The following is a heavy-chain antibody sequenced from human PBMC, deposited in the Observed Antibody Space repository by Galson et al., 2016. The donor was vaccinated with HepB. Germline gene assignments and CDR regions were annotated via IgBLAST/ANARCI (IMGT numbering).Heavy chain of an antibody. J-gene: IGHJ4*02. D-gene: IGHD3-22*01. CDR2: VSDDGTHT. V-gene: IGHV3-30-3*02. CDR1: GFTFSSHA. CDR3: AKYRDHSSGYYPLDY. Sequence: SLRLSCAASGFTFSSHAMHWVRQAPGKGLEWVAIVSDDGTHTDYADSVKGRFTISRDNSKNTVYLQMNSLRAEDTAVYYCAKYRDHSSGYYPLDYWGQGTLVTVSS.